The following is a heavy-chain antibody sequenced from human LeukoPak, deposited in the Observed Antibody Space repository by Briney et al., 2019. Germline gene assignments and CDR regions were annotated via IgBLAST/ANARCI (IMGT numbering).Heavy chain of an antibody. CDR3: ARYGSGSYRHVDY. J-gene: IGHJ4*02. D-gene: IGHD3-10*01. CDR1: GYSFTSYW. CDR2: IYPGDSDT. V-gene: IGHV5-51*01. Sequence: GESLKISCKGSGYSFTSYWIAWVRQMPRKGLEWMGIIYPGDSDTRYSPSFQGQVTISADKSISTAYLQWSSLKASDTAMYYCARYGSGSYRHVDYWGQGTLVTVSS.